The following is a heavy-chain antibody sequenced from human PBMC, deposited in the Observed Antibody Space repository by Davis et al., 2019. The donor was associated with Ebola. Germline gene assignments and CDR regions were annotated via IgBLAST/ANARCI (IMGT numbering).Heavy chain of an antibody. CDR1: GFTFSSYG. Sequence: GGSLRLSCAASGFTFSSYGMHWVRQAPGKGLEWVAVISYDGSNKFYAVSVKGRFTISRDNSKNTLSLQMNSLRDEDTAVYYCANSDPTDYDFWSGPDYWGQGTLVTVSS. D-gene: IGHD3-3*01. CDR3: ANSDPTDYDFWSGPDY. J-gene: IGHJ4*02. CDR2: ISYDGSNK. V-gene: IGHV3-30*18.